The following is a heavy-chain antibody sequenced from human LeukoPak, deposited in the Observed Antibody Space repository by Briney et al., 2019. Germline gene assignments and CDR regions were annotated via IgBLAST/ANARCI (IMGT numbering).Heavy chain of an antibody. CDR3: ARGFRDENWFDP. CDR1: GGSISSGSYY. J-gene: IGHJ5*02. V-gene: IGHV4-61*02. D-gene: IGHD3-10*01. CDR2: IYTSGST. Sequence: SQTLSLTCTVSGGSISSGSYYWSWIRQPAGKGLEWIGRIYTSGSTNYNPSLKSRVTISVDTSKNQFSLKLSCVTAADTAVYYCARGFRDENWFDPWGQGTLVTVSS.